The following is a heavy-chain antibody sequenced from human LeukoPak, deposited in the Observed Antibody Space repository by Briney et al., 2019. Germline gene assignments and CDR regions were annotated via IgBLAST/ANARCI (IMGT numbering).Heavy chain of an antibody. Sequence: ASVKVTCKASGYTFTSYGISWVRQAPGQGLEWMGWISAYNGNTNYAQKLQGRVTMTTDTSTSTAYMELRSLRSEDTAVCYCARGRRGRAAPPNYYYIDVWGKGTTVTVSS. CDR3: ARGRRGRAAPPNYYYIDV. CDR1: GYTFTSYG. V-gene: IGHV1-18*01. J-gene: IGHJ6*03. CDR2: ISAYNGNT. D-gene: IGHD6-6*01.